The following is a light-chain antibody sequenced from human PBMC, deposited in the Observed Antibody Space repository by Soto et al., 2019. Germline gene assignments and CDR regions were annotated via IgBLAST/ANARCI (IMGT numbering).Light chain of an antibody. J-gene: IGKJ5*01. CDR1: QSVSSY. CDR2: DAS. Sequence: EIVLTQSPATLSLSPGERATLSCRASQSVSSYLAGYQQKPGQAPRLLIYDASNRATGIPARFSGSGSGADFTLTISSLEPEDFAVYYCQQRIKWPATFGQGTRLEIK. V-gene: IGKV3-11*01. CDR3: QQRIKWPAT.